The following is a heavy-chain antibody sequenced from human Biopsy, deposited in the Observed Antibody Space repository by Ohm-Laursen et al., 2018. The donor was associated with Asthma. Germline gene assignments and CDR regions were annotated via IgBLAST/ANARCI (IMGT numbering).Heavy chain of an antibody. Sequence: SLRLCRTDCGFIFSNYGMHRVRQAPGKGMEWVAVISFDGSNKDYADSVKGRFTISRDNSKNTLHLEMNSLRVEDTAVYYCPKDVFPGWELRRGPDYWGQGTLVTVSS. V-gene: IGHV3-30*18. CDR1: GFIFSNYG. D-gene: IGHD1-26*01. J-gene: IGHJ4*02. CDR3: PKDVFPGWELRRGPDY. CDR2: ISFDGSNK.